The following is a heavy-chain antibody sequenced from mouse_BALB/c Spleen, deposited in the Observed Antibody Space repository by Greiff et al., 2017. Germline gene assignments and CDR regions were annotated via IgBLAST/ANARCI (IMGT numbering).Heavy chain of an antibody. V-gene: IGHV1-9*01. Sequence: QVQLQQSGAELMKPGASVKISCKATGYTFSSYWIEWVKQRPGHGLEWIGEILPGSGSTNYHEKFKGKATFTADTSSNTAYMQLSSLTSEDSAVYYCARLGCDVWFAYWGQGTLVTVSA. J-gene: IGHJ3*01. CDR1: GYTFSSYW. CDR3: ARLGCDVWFAY. CDR2: ILPGSGST.